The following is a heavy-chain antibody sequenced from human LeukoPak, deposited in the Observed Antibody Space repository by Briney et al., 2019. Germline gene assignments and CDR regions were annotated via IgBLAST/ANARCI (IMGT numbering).Heavy chain of an antibody. CDR2: MNPNSGNT. Sequence: ASVKVSCKASGYTFTSYGISWVRQATGQGLEWMGWMNPNSGNTGYAQKFQGRVTITRNTSISTAYMELSSLRSEDTAVYYCARAGSSWYRYYYYMDVWGKGTTVTVSS. CDR3: ARAGSSWYRYYYYMDV. D-gene: IGHD6-13*01. V-gene: IGHV1-8*03. CDR1: GYTFTSYG. J-gene: IGHJ6*03.